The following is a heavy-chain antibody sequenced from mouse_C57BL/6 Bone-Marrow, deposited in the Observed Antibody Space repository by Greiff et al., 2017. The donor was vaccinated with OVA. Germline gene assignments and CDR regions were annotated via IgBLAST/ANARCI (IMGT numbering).Heavy chain of an antibody. CDR3: ARSGVTGAPYWYFDV. CDR1: GYSITSDY. D-gene: IGHD4-1*01. CDR2: ISYSGST. V-gene: IGHV3-8*01. Sequence: EVKLVESGPGLAKPSQTLSLTCSVTGYSITSDYWNWIRKFPGNKLEYMGYISYSGSTYYNPSLKSRISITRDTSTNQYYLQLNSVTTEDTATYYCARSGVTGAPYWYFDVWGTGTTVTVSS. J-gene: IGHJ1*03.